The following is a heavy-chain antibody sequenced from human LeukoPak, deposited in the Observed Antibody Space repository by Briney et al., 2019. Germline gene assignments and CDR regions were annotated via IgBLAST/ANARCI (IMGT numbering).Heavy chain of an antibody. CDR1: GLTFSSYG. CDR3: AKGDYDILTGYYDY. V-gene: IGHV3-30*18. J-gene: IGHJ4*02. Sequence: PGRSLRLSCAASGLTFSSYGMHWVRQAPGKGLEWVEVISYDGSNKYYADSVKGRFTISRDNSKNTLYLQMNSLRAEDTAVYYCAKGDYDILTGYYDYWGQGTLVTVSS. CDR2: ISYDGSNK. D-gene: IGHD3-9*01.